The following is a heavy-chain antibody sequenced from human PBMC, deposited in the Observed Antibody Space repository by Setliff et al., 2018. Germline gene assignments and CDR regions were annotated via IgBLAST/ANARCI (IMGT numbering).Heavy chain of an antibody. Sequence: PSETMSLTCTVSGGSISSGGYYWSWIRQHPGKGLEWIGYIYYSGSTYYNPSLKRRVTISVDTSKNQFSLKLSSVTAADTAVYYCAREVGYYDSSGYPDVWGKGTTVTVSS. V-gene: IGHV4-31*03. J-gene: IGHJ6*04. CDR3: AREVGYYDSSGYPDV. CDR1: GGSISSGGYY. D-gene: IGHD3-22*01. CDR2: IYYSGST.